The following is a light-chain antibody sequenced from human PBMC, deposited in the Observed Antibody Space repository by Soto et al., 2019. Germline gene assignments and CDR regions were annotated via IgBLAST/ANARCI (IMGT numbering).Light chain of an antibody. CDR3: QQYNDNWT. CDR1: QSISSW. Sequence: EIQMTQSPSTLSASVGDRVTITCRASQSISSWLAWYQQKPGKAPKLLIYKASTLQSGVPSRFSGSGSGTEFTLAISSLQLDDSATYYCQQYNDNWTFGQGTKVEIK. J-gene: IGKJ1*01. V-gene: IGKV1-5*03. CDR2: KAS.